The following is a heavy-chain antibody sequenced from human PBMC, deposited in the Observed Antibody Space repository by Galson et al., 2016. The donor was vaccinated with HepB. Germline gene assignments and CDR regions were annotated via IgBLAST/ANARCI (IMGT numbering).Heavy chain of an antibody. Sequence: TLSLTCIVSGGSIRSSGYSWSWIRRPPGKGLEWIGNIYHRGSTYYNPSLKSRVTFSVDRSRNQFSLKLRSVTAADTAVYYCARGGQVTMVQGVVISFGMDVWGQGTTVTVS. V-gene: IGHV4-30-2*01. J-gene: IGHJ6*02. CDR1: GGSIRSSGYS. CDR2: IYHRGST. D-gene: IGHD3-10*01. CDR3: ARGGQVTMVQGVVISFGMDV.